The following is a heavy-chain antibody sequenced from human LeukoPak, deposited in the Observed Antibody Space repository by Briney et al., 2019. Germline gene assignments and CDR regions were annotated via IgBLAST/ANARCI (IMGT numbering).Heavy chain of an antibody. D-gene: IGHD6-6*01. J-gene: IGHJ6*03. CDR3: ARSSSWSLYYYYYYMDV. V-gene: IGHV4-34*01. Sequence: MASETLSLTCAVYGGSFSGYYWSWIRQPPGKGLEWVGEINHSGSTNCNPSLKSRVTISVDTSKNQFSLKLSSVTAADTAVYYCARSSSWSLYYYYYYMDVWGKGTTVTVSS. CDR2: INHSGST. CDR1: GGSFSGYY.